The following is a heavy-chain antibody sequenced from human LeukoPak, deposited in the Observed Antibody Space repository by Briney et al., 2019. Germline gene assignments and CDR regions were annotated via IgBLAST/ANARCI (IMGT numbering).Heavy chain of an antibody. CDR2: IRSKAYGGTT. J-gene: IGHJ4*02. CDR3: TSITMVRGVIIVFDY. CDR1: GFTFGDYA. Sequence: GGSLRLSCTASGFTFGDYAMSWFRQAPGKGLEWVGFIRSKAYGGTTEYAASVKGRFTISRDDSKSIAYLQMNSLKTEDTAVYYCTSITMVRGVIIVFDYWGQGTLVTVSS. D-gene: IGHD3-10*01. V-gene: IGHV3-49*03.